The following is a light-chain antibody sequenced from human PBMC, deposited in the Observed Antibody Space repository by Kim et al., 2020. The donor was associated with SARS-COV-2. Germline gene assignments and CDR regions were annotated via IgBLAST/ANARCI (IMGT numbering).Light chain of an antibody. J-gene: IGLJ2*01. V-gene: IGLV7-46*01. CDR2: DIN. CDR1: ASPVTSGPY. Sequence: PGGTVTLPCGSSASPVTSGPYPYWFQQKPGQAPRTLSYDINNRNAGTPARFSSSLPGGKAALTLSGAQPEDEAYYFCLLTYSGIRLFGGGTKVTVL. CDR3: LLTYSGIRL.